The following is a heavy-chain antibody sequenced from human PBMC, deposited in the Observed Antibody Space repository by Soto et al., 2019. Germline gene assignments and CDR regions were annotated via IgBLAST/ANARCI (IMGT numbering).Heavy chain of an antibody. CDR3: ASVTFGGIVLAH. J-gene: IGHJ4*02. CDR1: AASFSKYY. D-gene: IGHD3-16*01. V-gene: IGHV4-59*01. CDR2: IYFNGNT. Sequence: SETLSLTWTVSAASFSKYYWTWIRQPPGKGLEWIGYIYFNGNTKYNPSLEGRLTTSIDTSKKEFSLKLTSVTAADAAVYYCASVTFGGIVLAHWGQGTLVTVSS.